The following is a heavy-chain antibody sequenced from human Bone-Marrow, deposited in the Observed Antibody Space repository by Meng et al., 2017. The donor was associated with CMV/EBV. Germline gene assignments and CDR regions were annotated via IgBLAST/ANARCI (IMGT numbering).Heavy chain of an antibody. CDR1: GFTFSSYS. D-gene: IGHD2-2*01. CDR2: ISRSSSTI. CDR3: ARAPEYQLPKGYYYYGMDV. Sequence: GESLKISCAASGFTFSSYSMNWVRQAPGKGLEWVSYISRSSSTIYYADSVKGRFTISRDNAKNSLYLQMNSLRAEDTAVYYCARAPEYQLPKGYYYYGMDVWGQGTTVTVSS. J-gene: IGHJ6*02. V-gene: IGHV3-48*04.